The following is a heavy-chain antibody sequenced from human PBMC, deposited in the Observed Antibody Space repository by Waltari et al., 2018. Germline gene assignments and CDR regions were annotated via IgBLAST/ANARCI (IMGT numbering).Heavy chain of an antibody. D-gene: IGHD2-15*01. CDR3: ARRRCSRLHCPAEHNWLDR. CDR1: GGSITDGY. CDR2: VTYSEAVTL. V-gene: IGHV4-59*08. J-gene: IGHJ5*02. Sequence: VQLQESGPGLVKPSDTLSLTCTVSGGSITDGYWNWIRQTPGGGLEWIGTVTYSEAVTLIYNPSLMTRVTISADTSRNQFFLKLTSVTAADTATYFCARRRCSRLHCPAEHNWLDRWGQGALVTVSS.